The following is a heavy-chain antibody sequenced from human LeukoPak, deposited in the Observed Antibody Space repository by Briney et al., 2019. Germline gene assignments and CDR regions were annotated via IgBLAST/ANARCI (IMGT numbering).Heavy chain of an antibody. CDR1: GFTFSSYA. CDR3: ARDFPSRYGSGSYYSFDY. D-gene: IGHD3-10*01. V-gene: IGHV3-30*04. CDR2: ISYDGSDK. Sequence: GGSLRLSCAASGFTFSSYAIHWVRQAPGKGLEWVATISYDGSDKYYADSVKGRFTISRDNSKNTLYLQMNSLRAEDTAVYYCARDFPSRYGSGSYYSFDYWGQGTLVTVSS. J-gene: IGHJ4*02.